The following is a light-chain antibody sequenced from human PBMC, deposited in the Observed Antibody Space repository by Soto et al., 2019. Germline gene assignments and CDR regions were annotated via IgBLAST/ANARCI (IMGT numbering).Light chain of an antibody. CDR2: AAS. J-gene: IGKJ1*01. Sequence: DIQMTQSPSSLSASVGDRVTITCRASQSINSYLNWYQQKPGKAPKLLIYAASSLQSGVPSRFSGSGSGTDFTLTISSLQPEDFATYYCQETYSTPRRFGQGTKVEIQ. CDR3: QETYSTPRR. V-gene: IGKV1-39*01. CDR1: QSINSY.